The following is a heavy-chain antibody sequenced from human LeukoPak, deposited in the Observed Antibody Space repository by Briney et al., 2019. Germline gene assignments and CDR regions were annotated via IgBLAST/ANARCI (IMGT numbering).Heavy chain of an antibody. V-gene: IGHV3-74*01. J-gene: IGHJ3*02. CDR1: GFTFSSNW. CDR3: ARVTVPGPWNAFDM. D-gene: IGHD6-19*01. CDR2: ISSDGSST. Sequence: GGSLRLSCAASGFTFSSNWMHWVRRAPGKGLVWVSRISSDGSSTTYADSVKGRFTISRDNAKNTLYLQMNSLRAEDTAVYHCARVTVPGPWNAFDMWGQGTMVTVSS.